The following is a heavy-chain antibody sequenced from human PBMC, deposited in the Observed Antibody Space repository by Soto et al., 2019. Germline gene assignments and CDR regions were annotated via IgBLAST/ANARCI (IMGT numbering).Heavy chain of an antibody. V-gene: IGHV1-18*01. Sequence: ASVKVSCKSSGYAINSYGISCVRQAPGQGLEWMGWISAYNGNTNYAQKLQGRVTMTADTSTSTAYMELRSLRSDDTAVYYCAREGRGWYVVYWGQGTLVTVSS. D-gene: IGHD6-19*01. J-gene: IGHJ4*02. CDR2: ISAYNGNT. CDR1: GYAINSYG. CDR3: AREGRGWYVVY.